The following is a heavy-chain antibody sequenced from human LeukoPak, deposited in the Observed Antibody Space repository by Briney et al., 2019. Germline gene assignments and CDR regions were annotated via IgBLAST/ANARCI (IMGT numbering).Heavy chain of an antibody. J-gene: IGHJ5*02. CDR3: ARSTVTTFGVDWFDH. CDR2: ISAYNGNT. D-gene: IGHD4-17*01. Sequence: ASVTVSCKASAYTFTIYGISWVRQAPGQGLEWMGRISAYNGNTNYAHKFQGRVNINTDTSTSTAYMELRSLRAADAAVYYCARSTVTTFGVDWFDHWGQGTLVTVSS. V-gene: IGHV1-18*01. CDR1: AYTFTIYG.